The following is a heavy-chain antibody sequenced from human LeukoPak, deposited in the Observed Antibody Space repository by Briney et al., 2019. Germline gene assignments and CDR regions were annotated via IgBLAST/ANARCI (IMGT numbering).Heavy chain of an antibody. J-gene: IGHJ4*02. CDR2: IYHSGST. CDR1: GYSISSGYY. Sequence: PSETLSLTCAVSGYSISSGYYWGWIRQPPGKGLEWIGSIYHSGSTYYNPSPKSRVTISVDTSKNQFSLKLSSVTAADTAVYYCARDPYSYGHDYWGQGTLVTVSS. CDR3: ARDPYSYGHDY. V-gene: IGHV4-38-2*02. D-gene: IGHD5-18*01.